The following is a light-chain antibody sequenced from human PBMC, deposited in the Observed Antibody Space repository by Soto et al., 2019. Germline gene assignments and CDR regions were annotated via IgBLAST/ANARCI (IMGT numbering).Light chain of an antibody. J-gene: IGKJ5*01. CDR3: QQYGSSHT. Sequence: EIVMTQSPATLSVSLGERATLSCRASQSVSSYLAWYQQKPGQAPRLLIYDASNRATGIPARFSGSGSGSDFILTISRLEPEDFAVYYCQQYGSSHTFGQGTRLEIK. CDR2: DAS. V-gene: IGKV3-20*01. CDR1: QSVSSY.